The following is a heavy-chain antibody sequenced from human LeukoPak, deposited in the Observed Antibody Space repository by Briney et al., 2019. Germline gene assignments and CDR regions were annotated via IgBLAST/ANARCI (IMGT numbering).Heavy chain of an antibody. CDR2: ICYSGST. CDR1: SDSICSGDYY. D-gene: IGHD3-3*02. Sequence: SQTLSLTCTVSSDSICSGDYYWRWIRQPPGKGLDWIGSICYSGSTYYNPALKIRVTISVDTSKSQFSLKLSSVTAADTAVYYCARGLAQIDYWGQGTLVTVSS. J-gene: IGHJ4*02. V-gene: IGHV4-30-4*01. CDR3: ARGLAQIDY.